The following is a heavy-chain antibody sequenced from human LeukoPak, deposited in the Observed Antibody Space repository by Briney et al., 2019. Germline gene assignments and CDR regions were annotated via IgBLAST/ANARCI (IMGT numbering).Heavy chain of an antibody. CDR3: AKDISAATIVGFDY. J-gene: IGHJ4*02. V-gene: IGHV3-9*01. Sequence: QAGGSLRLSCAASGFTFDDYAMHWVRQGPGKGLEWVSGISWNSGSIGYADSVKGRFTISRDNAKNSLYLQMNSLRAEDTALYYCAKDISAATIVGFDYRGQGTLVTVSS. CDR2: ISWNSGSI. D-gene: IGHD5-12*01. CDR1: GFTFDDYA.